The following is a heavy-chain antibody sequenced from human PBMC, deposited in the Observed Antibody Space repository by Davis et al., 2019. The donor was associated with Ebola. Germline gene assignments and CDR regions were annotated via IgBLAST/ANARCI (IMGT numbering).Heavy chain of an antibody. D-gene: IGHD3-10*01. V-gene: IGHV4-34*01. J-gene: IGHJ5*02. CDR3: ARAPYYYGGEP. CDR1: GGSFRGYY. CDR2: INHSGST. Sequence: MPGGSLRLSCAVYGGSFRGYYWSWIRQPPGKGLEWIGEINHSGSTNYNPSLKSRVTISVDTSKNQFSLKLSSGTAADTAVYYGARAPYYYGGEPWGQGNLVTVSS.